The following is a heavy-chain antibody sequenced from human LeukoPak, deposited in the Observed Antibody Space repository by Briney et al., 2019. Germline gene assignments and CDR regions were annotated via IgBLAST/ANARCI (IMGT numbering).Heavy chain of an antibody. CDR1: GFTFSSYS. J-gene: IGHJ4*02. CDR2: ISSSSSYI. Sequence: GGSLRLSCAASGFTFSSYSMNWVRQAPGKGLEWVSSISSSSSYIYYADSVKGRFTISRDNAKNSLYLQMNSLRAEDTAVYYCAPFYYDSSGPGGYWGQGTLVTVSS. D-gene: IGHD3-22*01. CDR3: APFYYDSSGPGGY. V-gene: IGHV3-21*01.